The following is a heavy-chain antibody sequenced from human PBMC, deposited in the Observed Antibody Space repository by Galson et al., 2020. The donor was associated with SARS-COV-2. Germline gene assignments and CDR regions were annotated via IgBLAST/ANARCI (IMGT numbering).Heavy chain of an antibody. Sequence: SEPLYITFHVSGGSVSSGSFFWSSIRQPPGKPLAWIVYIYYSGSTNYNPSLESRVTISVDTSRNQFSLKLTSATAADTAAYYCAREGGERQRIHPLTWGQGTLVTVSS. J-gene: IGHJ5*02. D-gene: IGHD3-16*01. CDR1: GGSVSSGSFF. V-gene: IGHV4-61*01. CDR2: IYYSGST. CDR3: AREGGERQRIHPLT.